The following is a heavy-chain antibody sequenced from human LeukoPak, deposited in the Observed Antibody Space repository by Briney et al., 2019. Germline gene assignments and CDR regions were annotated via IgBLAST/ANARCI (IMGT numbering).Heavy chain of an antibody. CDR3: AREWGLESSGYYYAY. CDR2: ITPIFGTA. V-gene: IGHV1-69*13. D-gene: IGHD3-22*01. Sequence: SVKVSCKASGYTFTSYGISWVRQAPGQGFEWMGGITPIFGTANFAQKFQGRVSITADGSTSTAFMELSSLRSEDTAVYYCAREWGLESSGYYYAYWGQGTLVTVSS. J-gene: IGHJ4*02. CDR1: GYTFTSYG.